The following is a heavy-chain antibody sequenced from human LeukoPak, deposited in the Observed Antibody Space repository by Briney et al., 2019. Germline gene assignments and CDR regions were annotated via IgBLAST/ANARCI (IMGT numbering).Heavy chain of an antibody. CDR3: AREALTYYGDYEGY. J-gene: IGHJ4*02. CDR1: GFTFSNSG. V-gene: IGHV3-33*08. CDR2: VWFGESSQ. Sequence: SGRSLRLSCAASGFTFSNSGMHWVRQAPGKGLEWVAGVWFGESSQSYPDAVKGRFTISRDNAKNSLYLQMNSLRAEDTAVYYCAREALTYYGDYEGYWGQGTLVTVSS. D-gene: IGHD4-17*01.